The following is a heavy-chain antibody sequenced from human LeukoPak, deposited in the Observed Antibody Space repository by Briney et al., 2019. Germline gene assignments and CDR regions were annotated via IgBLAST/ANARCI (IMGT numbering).Heavy chain of an antibody. J-gene: IGHJ4*02. V-gene: IGHV1-46*01. D-gene: IGHD5-18*01. CDR1: GYTFTSYY. CDR2: INPSGGST. Sequence: ASVKVSCKASGYTFTSYYMHWVRQAPGQGLEWMGIINPSGGSTSYAQKFQGRVTMTRDTSISTAYMELSSLTSDDTAVYYCARRGSGYGYDYWGQGTLVTVSS. CDR3: ARRGSGYGYDY.